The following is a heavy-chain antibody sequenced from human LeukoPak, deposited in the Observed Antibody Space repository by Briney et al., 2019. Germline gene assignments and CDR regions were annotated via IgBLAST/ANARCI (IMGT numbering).Heavy chain of an antibody. CDR1: GGSISSYY. Sequence: SETLSLTCTVSGGSISSYYWSWIRQPPGKGLEWIGYIYYSGSTNYNPSLKSRVTISVDTSKNQFSLKLSSVTAADTAMYYCARGLGESYRRPFDYWGQGTLVTVSS. J-gene: IGHJ4*02. CDR2: IYYSGST. D-gene: IGHD3-16*02. V-gene: IGHV4-59*08. CDR3: ARGLGESYRRPFDY.